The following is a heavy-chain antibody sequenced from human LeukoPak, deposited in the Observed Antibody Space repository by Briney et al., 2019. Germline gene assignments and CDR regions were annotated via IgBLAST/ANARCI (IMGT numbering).Heavy chain of an antibody. J-gene: IGHJ4*02. D-gene: IGHD6-19*01. CDR3: AKMVHTEQWLVPFDY. V-gene: IGHV3-23*01. CDR1: GLTFSTYS. Sequence: GGSLRLSCTASGLTFSTYSMTWVRQAPGKGLDWISSISSSGGATYYADSVKGRFTISRDNSKNTLYLQMNSLRAEDTAVYYCAKMVHTEQWLVPFDYWGQGTLVTVSS. CDR2: ISSSGGAT.